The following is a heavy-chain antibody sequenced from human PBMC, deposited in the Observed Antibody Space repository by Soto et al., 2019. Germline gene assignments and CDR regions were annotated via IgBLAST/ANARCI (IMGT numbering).Heavy chain of an antibody. CDR3: SRDVDFGEEDV. V-gene: IGHV4-59*01. CDR2: IYFSGRT. J-gene: IGHJ6*02. Sequence: SWNCIRQPPGKGLEWIEYIYFSGRTNYNPSLKSRVTISIDTSKNQFSLKLTSATAADTAVYYCSRDVDFGEEDVWGQGTTVS. CDR1: S. D-gene: IGHD4-17*01.